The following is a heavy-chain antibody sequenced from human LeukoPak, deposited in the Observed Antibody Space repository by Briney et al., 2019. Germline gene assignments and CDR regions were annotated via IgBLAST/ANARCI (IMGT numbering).Heavy chain of an antibody. J-gene: IGHJ4*02. Sequence: GGSLRLSCTASGFTFSSYAMSWVRQAPGKGLEWVSTVTVSGGGTYYGDSVKGRFTISRDNSKNTLYLQMDSLRAEDTAVYYCAKNPFVGYGSDYFDDWGQGTLVTVSS. CDR3: AKNPFVGYGSDYFDD. D-gene: IGHD3-10*01. CDR2: VTVSGGGT. CDR1: GFTFSSYA. V-gene: IGHV3-23*01.